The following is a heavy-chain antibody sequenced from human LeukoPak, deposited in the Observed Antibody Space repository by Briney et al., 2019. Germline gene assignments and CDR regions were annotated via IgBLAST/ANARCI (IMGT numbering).Heavy chain of an antibody. Sequence: SETLSLTCTVSGGSINGYYWTWIRLPPGKELEWIGYMYYSGSTNYNPSLKSRVTISVDTSKNQFSLKLSSVTAADTAVYYCARRVGYCNSNGCPPFDYWGQGTLVTVSS. CDR1: GGSINGYY. D-gene: IGHD2/OR15-2a*01. CDR3: ARRVGYCNSNGCPPFDY. J-gene: IGHJ4*02. CDR2: MYYSGST. V-gene: IGHV4-59*01.